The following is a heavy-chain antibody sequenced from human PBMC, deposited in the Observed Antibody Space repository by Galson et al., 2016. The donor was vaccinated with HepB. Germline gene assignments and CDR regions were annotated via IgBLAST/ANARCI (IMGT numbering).Heavy chain of an antibody. Sequence: SLRLSCAASGFTFSSYSMNWVRRAPGKGLEWVSFISSSSTTIYYADSVKGRFTISRDNAKNSLFLRMNSLRDEDTAVYYCAKESGFGVYFDYWGQGTLVTVSS. CDR2: ISSSSTTI. D-gene: IGHD2-8*01. CDR1: GFTFSSYS. V-gene: IGHV3-48*02. J-gene: IGHJ4*02. CDR3: AKESGFGVYFDY.